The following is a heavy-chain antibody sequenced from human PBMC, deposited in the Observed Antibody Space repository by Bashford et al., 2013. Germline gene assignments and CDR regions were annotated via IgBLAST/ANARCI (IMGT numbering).Heavy chain of an antibody. CDR2: IGGSGDST. CDR3: GKDYSSSV. J-gene: IGHJ6*02. CDR1: GFTLSSYA. D-gene: IGHD6-6*01. V-gene: IGHV3-23*01. Sequence: GGSLRLSCAASGFTLSSYAMSWVRQAPGKGLEWVSGIGGSGDSTYYADSVKGRFTISSDKSKNTLYLQMNSLRGEDTAVYYCGKDYSSSVWGQGTTVTVSS.